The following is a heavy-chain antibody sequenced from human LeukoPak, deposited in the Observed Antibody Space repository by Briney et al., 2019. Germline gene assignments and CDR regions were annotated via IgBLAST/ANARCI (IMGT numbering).Heavy chain of an antibody. CDR1: GYTFTGYY. J-gene: IGHJ5*02. CDR2: INPNSGGT. D-gene: IGHD3-3*01. Sequence: GASVKVSCKASGYTFTGYYMHWVRQAPGQGLEWMGWINPNSGGTNYAQKFQGRVIMTRDTSISTAYMELSRLRSDDTAVYYCARGDYDFWSGPPLFDPWGQGTLVTVSS. V-gene: IGHV1-2*02. CDR3: ARGDYDFWSGPPLFDP.